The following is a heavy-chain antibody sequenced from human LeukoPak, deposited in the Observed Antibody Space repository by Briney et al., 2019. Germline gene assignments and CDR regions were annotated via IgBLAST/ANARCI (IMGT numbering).Heavy chain of an antibody. V-gene: IGHV4-34*01. CDR1: GGSFSGYY. CDR3: ARELLNYDFWNYYMDV. Sequence: PSETLSLTCAVYGGSFSGYYWSWIRQPPGKGLEWIGGINHSGSTNYNPSLKSRVTMSVDTSKNQFSLKLSSVTAADTAVYYCARELLNYDFWNYYMDVWGKGTTVTVSS. D-gene: IGHD3-3*01. CDR2: INHSGST. J-gene: IGHJ6*03.